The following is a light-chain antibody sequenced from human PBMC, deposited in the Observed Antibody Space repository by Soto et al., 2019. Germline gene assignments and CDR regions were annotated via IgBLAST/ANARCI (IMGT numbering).Light chain of an antibody. V-gene: IGKV3-11*01. CDR2: DST. Sequence: EIVWTQSPGTLSLSPGERATLSCRASQSIHTSLAWYQQKPGQPPRLVVYDSTLRANGVPDRFGGSRSGTEFTLTINKLEPEDFAVYYCQKRNVWPPITFGQGTRLEIK. J-gene: IGKJ5*01. CDR1: QSIHTS. CDR3: QKRNVWPPIT.